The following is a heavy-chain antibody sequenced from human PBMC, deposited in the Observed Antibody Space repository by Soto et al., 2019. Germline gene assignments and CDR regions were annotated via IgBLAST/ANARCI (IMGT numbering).Heavy chain of an antibody. D-gene: IGHD3-22*01. CDR2: IYYSGST. J-gene: IGHJ6*02. CDR1: GGSISSGGYY. Sequence: QVQLQESGPGLVKPSQTLSLTCTVSGGSISSGGYYWSWIRQHPGKGLEWVGYIYYSGSTYYNPSLKSRVTISVDTSKNQFSLKLSSVTAADTAVYYCGGSSSGYFPYYYYYGMDVWGQGTTVTVSS. V-gene: IGHV4-31*03. CDR3: GGSSSGYFPYYYYYGMDV.